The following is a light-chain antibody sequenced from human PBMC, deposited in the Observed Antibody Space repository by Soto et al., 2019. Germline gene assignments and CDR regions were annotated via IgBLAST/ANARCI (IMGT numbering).Light chain of an antibody. CDR1: QSISTY. V-gene: IGKV1-39*01. CDR2: GAT. CDR3: QQSFITPPLT. Sequence: DIQMTQSPSSLSASIGDRITITCRASQSISTYLNWYQQKPGKAPRLLIYGATTLQNGVPSRFSGSGAATDHTLTISSLQPEDFATYYCQQSFITPPLTFGGGTKVEMK. J-gene: IGKJ4*01.